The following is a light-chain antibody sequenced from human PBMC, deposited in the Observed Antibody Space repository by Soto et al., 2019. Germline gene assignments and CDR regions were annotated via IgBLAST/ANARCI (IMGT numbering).Light chain of an antibody. J-gene: IGLJ2*01. CDR1: TSDIGSQNY. Sequence: QSALTQPASVSGSPGQSITISCTGSTSDIGSQNYVSWYQHVPGKAPRLLMSDVGRRPSGVSSRFSGSKSANTASLTISGLRPEDEADYYRTSYSDNRVLFGGGTKLTVL. V-gene: IGLV2-14*03. CDR3: TSYSDNRVL. CDR2: DVG.